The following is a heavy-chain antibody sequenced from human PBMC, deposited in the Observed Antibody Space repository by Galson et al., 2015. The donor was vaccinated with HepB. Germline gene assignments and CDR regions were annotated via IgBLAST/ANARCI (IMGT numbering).Heavy chain of an antibody. J-gene: IGHJ4*02. CDR2: IVPMFGTT. V-gene: IGHV1-69*01. D-gene: IGHD4-17*01. Sequence: VKVSCKVSGGTFPNSQINWVRQAPGQGFEWMGVIVPMFGTTNYAQNFLGSVTITADGSSTTVHMELNSLKFEDTAVYFCARDAAGGDYDDEDFSPYFDSWGQGTLVTVSS. CDR3: ARDAAGGDYDDEDFSPYFDS. CDR1: GGTFPNSQ.